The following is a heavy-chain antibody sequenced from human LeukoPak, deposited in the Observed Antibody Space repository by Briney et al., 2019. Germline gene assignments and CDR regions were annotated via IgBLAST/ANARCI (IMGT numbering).Heavy chain of an antibody. Sequence: PSETLSLTCAVYGGSFSGYYWSWIRQPPGKGLEWIGEINHSGSTNYNPSLKSRVTISVDTSKNQFSLKLSSVTAADTAVYYCARSGTRPNLLFDYWGQGTLATVSS. CDR3: ARSGTRPNLLFDY. D-gene: IGHD1-26*01. V-gene: IGHV4-34*01. CDR2: INHSGST. CDR1: GGSFSGYY. J-gene: IGHJ4*02.